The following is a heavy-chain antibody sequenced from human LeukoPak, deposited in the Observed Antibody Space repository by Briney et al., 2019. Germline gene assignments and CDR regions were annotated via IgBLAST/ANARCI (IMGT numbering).Heavy chain of an antibody. V-gene: IGHV4-31*03. CDR2: IYYSGST. CDR3: AREPTTLEATY. CDR1: GGSISSHGYY. J-gene: IGHJ4*02. D-gene: IGHD4-23*01. Sequence: SQTLSLTCTVSGGSISSHGYYWSWIRQHPGKGLEWIGYIYYSGSTSYNPSLRSRVSMSVDTSKNHFSLKLNFLTAAGTAVYYCAREPTTLEATYWGQGILVTVSS.